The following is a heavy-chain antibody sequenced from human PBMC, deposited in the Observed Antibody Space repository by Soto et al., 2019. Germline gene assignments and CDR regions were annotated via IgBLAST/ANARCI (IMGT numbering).Heavy chain of an antibody. CDR1: GGSVSSGSYY. Sequence: SETLSLTCTVSGGSVSSGSYYWSWIRQPPGKGLEWIGYIYYSGSTNYNPALKSRVTISVDTSKNQFSLKLSSVTAVDTAVYYCARDTGVTIFGYYMDVWGKGTTVTVSS. D-gene: IGHD3-3*01. J-gene: IGHJ6*03. V-gene: IGHV4-61*01. CDR2: IYYSGST. CDR3: ARDTGVTIFGYYMDV.